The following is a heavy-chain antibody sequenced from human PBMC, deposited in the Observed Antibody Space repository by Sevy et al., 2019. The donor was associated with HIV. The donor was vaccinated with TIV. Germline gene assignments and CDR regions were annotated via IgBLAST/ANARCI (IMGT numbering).Heavy chain of an antibody. D-gene: IGHD3-3*01. J-gene: IGHJ6*03. V-gene: IGHV3-49*03. CDR2: IRSKAYGGTA. CDR3: TRGPRRSGYDPSFYYYMDV. CDR1: GFTFGDFA. Sequence: GGSLRRSSTTSGFTFGDFAMSWFRQAPGKGLEWVGFIRSKAYGGTAEYAASVKGRFTISRDDSKSITYLQMNSLKTEDTAVYYCTRGPRRSGYDPSFYYYMDVWGRGATVTVSS.